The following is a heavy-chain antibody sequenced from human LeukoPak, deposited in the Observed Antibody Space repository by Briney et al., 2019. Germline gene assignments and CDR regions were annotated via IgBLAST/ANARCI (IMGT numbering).Heavy chain of an antibody. CDR2: ISATGGST. D-gene: IGHD1-26*01. CDR3: AKIVKEGTHFDY. J-gene: IGHJ4*02. CDR1: GFTFSSYA. Sequence: GGSLRLSCAASGFTFSSYAMSWVRRAPGKGLEWVSAISATGGSTHYADSVKGRYTISRDNSKNTLYLQVNSLRAEDTAVYYCAKIVKEGTHFDYWGQGTLVTVSS. V-gene: IGHV3-23*01.